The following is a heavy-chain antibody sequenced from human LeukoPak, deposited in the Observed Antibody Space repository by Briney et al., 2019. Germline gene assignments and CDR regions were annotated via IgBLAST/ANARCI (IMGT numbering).Heavy chain of an antibody. J-gene: IGHJ5*02. CDR3: ARKEGGQLVNTRRWFDP. V-gene: IGHV4-39*07. CDR1: GGSISSSYY. CDR2: KYYRGST. Sequence: PSETLSLTCTVSGGSISSSYYWAWIHQPPGKGLEWIGNKYYRGSTYYIPSLKSRVTISVDTSKNQFSLKLRSVTAADTAVYYCARKEGGQLVNTRRWFDPWGQGTLVTVSS. D-gene: IGHD6-13*01.